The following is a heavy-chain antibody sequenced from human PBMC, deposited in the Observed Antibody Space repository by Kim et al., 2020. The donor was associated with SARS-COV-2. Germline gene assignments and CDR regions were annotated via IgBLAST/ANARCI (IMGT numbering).Heavy chain of an antibody. CDR2: ISYDGSNK. Sequence: GGSLRLSCAASGFTFSSYGMHWVRQAPGKGLEWVAVISYDGSNKYYADSVKGRFTISRDNSKNTLYLQMNSLRAEDTAVYYCAKRLGHYYFDYWGQGTLVTVSS. D-gene: IGHD1-26*01. CDR3: AKRLGHYYFDY. J-gene: IGHJ4*02. V-gene: IGHV3-30*18. CDR1: GFTFSSYG.